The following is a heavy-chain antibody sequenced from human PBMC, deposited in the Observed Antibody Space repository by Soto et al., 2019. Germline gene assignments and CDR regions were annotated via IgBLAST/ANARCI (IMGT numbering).Heavy chain of an antibody. Sequence: ASVKVSCTASGGTFSSYAISLVRQAPGQGLEWMGGIIPIFGTANYAQKFQGRVTITADESTSTAYMELSSLRSEDTAVYYCATGDSDCTNGVCYRLVDYYYGMDVWGQGTTVTVSS. CDR3: ATGDSDCTNGVCYRLVDYYYGMDV. CDR2: IIPIFGTA. CDR1: GGTFSSYA. J-gene: IGHJ6*02. V-gene: IGHV1-69*13. D-gene: IGHD2-8*01.